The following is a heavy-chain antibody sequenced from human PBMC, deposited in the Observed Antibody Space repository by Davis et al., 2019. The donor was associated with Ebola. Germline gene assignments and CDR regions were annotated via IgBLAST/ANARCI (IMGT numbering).Heavy chain of an antibody. J-gene: IGHJ2*01. Sequence: GESLKISCAASGFTFSSSGMHWVRQAPGKGLEWVAVIWYDGSNKYYADSVKGRFTISSDNSKNTLYLQMNSLRAEDTAVYYCVGGASPQDWYFDLWGRGTLVTVSS. CDR3: VGGASPQDWYFDL. D-gene: IGHD6-25*01. V-gene: IGHV3-33*01. CDR2: IWYDGSNK. CDR1: GFTFSSSG.